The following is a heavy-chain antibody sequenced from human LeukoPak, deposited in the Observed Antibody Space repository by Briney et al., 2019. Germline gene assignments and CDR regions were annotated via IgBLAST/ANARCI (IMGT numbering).Heavy chain of an antibody. CDR2: IYTSGST. V-gene: IGHV4-61*02. D-gene: IGHD6-19*01. Sequence: SETLSLTCTVSGGSISSGSYYWSCIRQPAGKGLECIGRIYTSGSTNYNPSLKSRVTISVDTSKNQFSLKLSSVTAADTAVYYCASSIAVAGYYYYMDVWGKGTTVTVSS. CDR3: ASSIAVAGYYYYMDV. CDR1: GGSISSGSYY. J-gene: IGHJ6*03.